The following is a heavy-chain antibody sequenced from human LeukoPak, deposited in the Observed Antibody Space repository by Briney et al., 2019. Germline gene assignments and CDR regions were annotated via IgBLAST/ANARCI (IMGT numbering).Heavy chain of an antibody. CDR1: GDSVSSNSAT. J-gene: IGHJ4*02. D-gene: IGHD6-13*01. CDR3: VRAGSSSLSHFDD. V-gene: IGHV6-1*01. Sequence: SQTLSLTCAISGDSVSSNSATWNWMRQSPLRGLEWLGRTYYRSKWYNDYAVSVKSRISINPDTSKNQFSLQLNSVTPEDTAVYYCVRAGSSSLSHFDDWGQGTLVTVSS. CDR2: TYYRSKWYN.